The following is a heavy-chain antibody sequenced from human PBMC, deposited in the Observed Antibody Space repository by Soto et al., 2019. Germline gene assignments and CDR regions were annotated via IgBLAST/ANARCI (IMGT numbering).Heavy chain of an antibody. D-gene: IGHD2-8*02. Sequence: GGSLRLSCAASGFTFSSYSMNWVRQAPGKGLEWVSYISSSSSTIYYADSVKGRFTISRDNAKNSLYLQMNSLRAEDTAVYYCARDLVAHAFDIWGQGTMVTVSS. J-gene: IGHJ3*02. CDR2: ISSSSSTI. CDR3: ARDLVAHAFDI. CDR1: GFTFSSYS. V-gene: IGHV3-48*01.